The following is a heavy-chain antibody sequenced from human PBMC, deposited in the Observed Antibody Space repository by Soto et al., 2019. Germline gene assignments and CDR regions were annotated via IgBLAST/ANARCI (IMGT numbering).Heavy chain of an antibody. D-gene: IGHD3-16*01. Sequence: QVQLVQSGAEVKKPGASVKVSCKASGYTFTSYGISWVRQAPGQGLEWMGWISAYNGNTNYAQKLQGRVTMTTDTYTSTAYMELRSLRSDDTAVYYCARVGVYDYVWGRRGIDYWGQGTLVTVSS. CDR2: ISAYNGNT. J-gene: IGHJ4*02. V-gene: IGHV1-18*01. CDR3: ARVGVYDYVWGRRGIDY. CDR1: GYTFTSYG.